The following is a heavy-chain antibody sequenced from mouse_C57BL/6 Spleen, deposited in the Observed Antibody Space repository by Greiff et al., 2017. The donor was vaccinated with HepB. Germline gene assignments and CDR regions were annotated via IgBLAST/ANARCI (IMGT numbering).Heavy chain of an antibody. CDR3: ARSVTTPVEGYFGV. V-gene: IGHV3-8*01. J-gene: IGHJ1*03. CDR2: ISYSGST. D-gene: IGHD1-1*01. Sequence: VHVKQSGPGLAKPSQTLSLTCSVTGYSITSDYWNWIRKFPGNKLEYMGYISYSGSTYYNPSLKSRISITRDTSKNQYYLQLNSVTTEDTATYYCARSVTTPVEGYFGVWGTGATVTVAT. CDR1: GYSITSDY.